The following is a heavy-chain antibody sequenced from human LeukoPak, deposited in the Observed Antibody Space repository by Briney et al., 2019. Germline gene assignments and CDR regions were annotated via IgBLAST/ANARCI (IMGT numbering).Heavy chain of an antibody. CDR2: IIPIFGTA. CDR1: GGTFSSYA. Sequence: GSSVKVSCKASGGTFSSYAISWVRQAPGQGLEWMGGIIPIFGTANYAQKFQGRVTITADESTSTAYMELSSLRSEDTAVYYCARDYYGSGSYYKPYYYYYMDVWGKGTTVTISS. V-gene: IGHV1-69*01. J-gene: IGHJ6*03. CDR3: ARDYYGSGSYYKPYYYYYMDV. D-gene: IGHD3-10*01.